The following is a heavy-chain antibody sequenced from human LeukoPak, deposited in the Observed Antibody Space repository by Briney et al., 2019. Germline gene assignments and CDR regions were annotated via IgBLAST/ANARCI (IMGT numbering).Heavy chain of an antibody. CDR1: GFTFSSYG. CDR3: ATALKSGSYGFDY. J-gene: IGHJ4*02. CDR2: ISYDGSNK. D-gene: IGHD1-26*01. Sequence: PGGSLRLSCAASGFTFSSYGMHWVRQAPGKGLEWVAVISYDGSNKYYADSVKGRFTISRDNSKNTLYLQMNSLRAEDTAVYYCATALKSGSYGFDYWGQGTLVTVSS. V-gene: IGHV3-30*03.